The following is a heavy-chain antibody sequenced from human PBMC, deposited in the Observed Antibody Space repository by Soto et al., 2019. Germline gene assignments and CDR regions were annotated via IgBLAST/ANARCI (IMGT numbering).Heavy chain of an antibody. CDR1: GGSISSYY. D-gene: IGHD4-17*01. J-gene: IGHJ5*02. V-gene: IGHV4-59*01. CDR2: IYYSGST. CDR3: ARVRSRLLLTTHLGWFDP. Sequence: SETLSLTCTVSGGSISSYYWSWIRQPPGKGLEWIGYIYYSGSTNYNPSLKSRVTISVDTSKNQFSLKLSSVTAADTAVYYCARVRSRLLLTTHLGWFDPWGQGTLVTVSS.